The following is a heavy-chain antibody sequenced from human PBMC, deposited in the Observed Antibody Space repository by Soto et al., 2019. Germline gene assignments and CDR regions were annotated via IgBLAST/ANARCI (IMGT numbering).Heavy chain of an antibody. CDR2: IWYDGTNK. D-gene: IGHD2-21*01. Sequence: QVQLVESGGGVVQPGRSLRLSCAASGFTFSSYGMHWVRQAPGKGLEWVAVIWYDGTNKHYADSVKGRFTISRDNSKNTLYLQMNSLRAEDTAVYYCVREVVVGSYGPAPVYGMDVWGQGTTVTVSS. V-gene: IGHV3-33*01. CDR3: VREVVVGSYGPAPVYGMDV. CDR1: GFTFSSYG. J-gene: IGHJ6*02.